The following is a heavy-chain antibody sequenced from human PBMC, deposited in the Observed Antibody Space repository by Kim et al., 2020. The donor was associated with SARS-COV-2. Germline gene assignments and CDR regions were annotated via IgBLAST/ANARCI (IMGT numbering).Heavy chain of an antibody. J-gene: IGHJ5*02. D-gene: IGHD3-10*01. Sequence: GGSLRLSCAASGFTFSSYWMHWVRQAPGKGLVWVSRINSDGSSTSYADSVKGRFTISRDNAKNTLYLQMNSLRAEDTAVYYCARDRLLWFGELFDPWGQGTLVTDSS. CDR3: ARDRLLWFGELFDP. CDR2: INSDGSST. CDR1: GFTFSSYW. V-gene: IGHV3-74*01.